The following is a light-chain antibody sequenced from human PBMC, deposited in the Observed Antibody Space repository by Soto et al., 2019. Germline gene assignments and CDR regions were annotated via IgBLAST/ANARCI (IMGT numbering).Light chain of an antibody. V-gene: IGKV1-5*01. Sequence: DIQMTQSPSTLSASVGYRFTITCRASQSISSWLAWYQQKPGKAPKLLIYDASSLESGVPSRFSGSGSGTEFTLTISSLQPDDFATYYCQQANSFPVTFGQGTRREIK. CDR2: DAS. J-gene: IGKJ5*01. CDR3: QQANSFPVT. CDR1: QSISSW.